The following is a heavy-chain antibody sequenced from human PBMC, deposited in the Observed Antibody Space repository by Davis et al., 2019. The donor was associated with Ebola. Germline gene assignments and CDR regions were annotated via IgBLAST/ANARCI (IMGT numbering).Heavy chain of an antibody. Sequence: GESLKISCEVSGYTFTTYWIAWVRQMPGKGLEWMGIIYPGDSETRYSPSFRGQVIISADKSINTAYLQWSSLKASDTAMYYCARFLEWKADYWGQGTLVTVSS. V-gene: IGHV5-51*01. CDR2: IYPGDSET. D-gene: IGHD3-3*01. CDR3: ARFLEWKADY. CDR1: GYTFTTYW. J-gene: IGHJ4*02.